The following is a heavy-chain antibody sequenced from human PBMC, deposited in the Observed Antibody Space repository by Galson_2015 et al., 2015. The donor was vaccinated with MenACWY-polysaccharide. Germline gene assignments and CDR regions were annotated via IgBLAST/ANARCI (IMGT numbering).Heavy chain of an antibody. CDR3: GKAPVVAASPKYYYYAMDV. J-gene: IGHJ6*02. D-gene: IGHD2-15*01. CDR1: GFIFSNYA. V-gene: IGHV3-23*01. CDR2: ISGSGGNT. Sequence: LRLSCAASGFIFSNYAVSWVRLAPGKGLEWVSAISGSGGNTYYAASVKGRFTISRDNSKNTVFPQMNSLRAEDTAVYYCGKAPVVAASPKYYYYAMDVWGQGTTVTVSS.